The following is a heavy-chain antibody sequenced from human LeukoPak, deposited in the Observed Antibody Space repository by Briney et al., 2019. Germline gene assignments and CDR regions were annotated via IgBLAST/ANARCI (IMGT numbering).Heavy chain of an antibody. J-gene: IGHJ4*02. Sequence: GGXLRLSCAASGFTFSSNYMSWVRQAPGKGLEWVSVIYSGGSTYYSDSVTGRCTISRDNSKKRRYLQMNSLRAEDTAVYYCARGSTVAGDFDYWGQGTLVTVSS. V-gene: IGHV3-53*01. CDR3: ARGSTVAGDFDY. D-gene: IGHD6-19*01. CDR1: GFTFSSNY. CDR2: IYSGGST.